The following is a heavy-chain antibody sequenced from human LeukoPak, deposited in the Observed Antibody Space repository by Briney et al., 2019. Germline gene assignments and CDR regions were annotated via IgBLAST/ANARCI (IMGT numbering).Heavy chain of an antibody. CDR1: GYTFTGYY. CDR2: INPNSGGT. D-gene: IGHD3-22*01. CDR3: ARDTDSSGYYYNGFEFDY. V-gene: IGHV1-2*02. J-gene: IGHJ4*02. Sequence: ASVKVSCKASGYTFTGYYMHWVRQAPGQGLEWMGWINPNSGGTNYAQKFQGRVTMTRDTSISTAYMELSRLRSGDTAVYYCARDTDSSGYYYNGFEFDYWGQGTLVTVSS.